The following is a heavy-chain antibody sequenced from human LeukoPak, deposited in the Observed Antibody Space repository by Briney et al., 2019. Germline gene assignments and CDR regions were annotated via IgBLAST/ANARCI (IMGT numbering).Heavy chain of an antibody. Sequence: PGRSLRLSYAASGFTFSSYGMHWVRQAPGKGLEWVAVIWYDGSNKYYADSVKGRFTISRDNSKNTLYLQMNSLRAEDTAVYYCAREGGSGSYYNIYYFDYWGQGTLVTVSS. CDR2: IWYDGSNK. CDR3: AREGGSGSYYNIYYFDY. D-gene: IGHD3-10*01. V-gene: IGHV3-33*01. J-gene: IGHJ4*01. CDR1: GFTFSSYG.